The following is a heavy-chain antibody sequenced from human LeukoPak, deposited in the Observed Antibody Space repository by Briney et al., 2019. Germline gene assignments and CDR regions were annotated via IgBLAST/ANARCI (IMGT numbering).Heavy chain of an antibody. J-gene: IGHJ6*02. V-gene: IGHV1-8*01. Sequence: ASVKVSCKASGYTFTSYDINWVRQATGQGLEWMGWMNPNSGNTGYAQKFQGRVTMTRNTSISTAYMELSSLRSEDTAVYYCARVRAVVYGMDVWGLGTTVTVSS. CDR3: ARVRAVVYGMDV. D-gene: IGHD6-19*01. CDR1: GYTFTSYD. CDR2: MNPNSGNT.